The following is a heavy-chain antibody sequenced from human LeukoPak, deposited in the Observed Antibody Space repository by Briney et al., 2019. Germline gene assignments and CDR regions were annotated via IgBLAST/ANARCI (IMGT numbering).Heavy chain of an antibody. D-gene: IGHD3-22*01. CDR2: IYYSGST. Sequence: SETLSLTCTVSGGSISSYYWSWIRQPPGRGLEWIGSIYYSGSTYYNPSLKSRVTIPVDTSKNQFSLKLSSVTAADTAVYYCAVVVTTPTWGQGTLVTVSS. V-gene: IGHV4-59*05. CDR1: GGSISSYY. CDR3: AVVVTTPT. J-gene: IGHJ4*02.